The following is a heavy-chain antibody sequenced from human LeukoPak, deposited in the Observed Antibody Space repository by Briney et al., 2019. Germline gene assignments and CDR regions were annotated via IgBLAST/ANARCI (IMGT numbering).Heavy chain of an antibody. J-gene: IGHJ4*02. CDR3: ARGSGSSRTYYFDY. D-gene: IGHD3-10*01. CDR1: GFTFSDHY. V-gene: IGHV3-72*01. Sequence: PGGSLRLSCAASGFTFSDHYMDWFRQAPGKGLEWVSRTRNKANSYTTEYAASVKGRFTISRDDSKNSLYLQMNSLKAEDTAVYYCARGSGSSRTYYFDYWGQGTLVTVSS. CDR2: TRNKANSYTT.